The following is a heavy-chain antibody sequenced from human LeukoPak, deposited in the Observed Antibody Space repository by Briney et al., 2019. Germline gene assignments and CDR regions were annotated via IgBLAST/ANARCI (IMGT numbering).Heavy chain of an antibody. J-gene: IGHJ4*02. CDR1: GYAFSNYA. V-gene: IGHV1-3*01. CDR2: INVGNGET. CDR3: ARDQEGFDY. Sequence: ASVKVSCKASGYAFSNYAIHWVRQAPGQRLEWLAWINVGNGETKYSQKLQGRITVTRDTSTSTVHMELSGLRSEDTAVYYCARDQEGFDYWGQGTLVTVSS.